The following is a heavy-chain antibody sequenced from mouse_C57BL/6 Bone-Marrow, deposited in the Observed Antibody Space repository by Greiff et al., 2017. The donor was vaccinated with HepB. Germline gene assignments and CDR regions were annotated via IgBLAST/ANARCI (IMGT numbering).Heavy chain of an antibody. CDR2: INPSSGYT. D-gene: IGHD3-1*01. CDR1: GYTSTSYT. CDR3: AGRGSSDAVDY. Sequence: QVQLQQSGAELARPGATVKMSCKAPGYTSTSYTMPSVNLGPGPGLEWIGYINPSSGYTKYNQKVKDKATLTADKSSSTAYMQLSSLTSEDAAAYYSAGRGSSDAVDYWGQGTSVTVSS. V-gene: IGHV1-4*01. J-gene: IGHJ4*01.